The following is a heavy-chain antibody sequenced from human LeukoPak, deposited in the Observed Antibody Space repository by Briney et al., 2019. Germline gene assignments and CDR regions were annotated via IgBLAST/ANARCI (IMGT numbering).Heavy chain of an antibody. Sequence: GGSLRLSCAASGFTFSSYGMHWVRQAPGKGLEWVAVISYDGSNKHYADSVKGRFTISRDNSKNTLYLQMNSLRAEDTAVYYCAAIAAAGYFDYWGQGTLVTVSS. CDR3: AAIAAAGYFDY. V-gene: IGHV3-30*03. CDR1: GFTFSSYG. J-gene: IGHJ4*02. D-gene: IGHD6-13*01. CDR2: ISYDGSNK.